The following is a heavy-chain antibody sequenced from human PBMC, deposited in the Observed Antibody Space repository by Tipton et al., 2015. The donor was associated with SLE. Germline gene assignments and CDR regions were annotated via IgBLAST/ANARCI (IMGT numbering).Heavy chain of an antibody. V-gene: IGHV3-9*01. Sequence: VQLVQSGGDWVQPGRSLRLLCTASGFKFDDYAMHWVRQGPGKGLEWVSGIIWDSVDIGCADSVKGRFTISRDNAKNSLYLQMNSLRTEDTAVYYCVKDAYASSLDGSYQDWGQGTLVTVSS. CDR2: IIWDSVDI. CDR1: GFKFDDYA. D-gene: IGHD3/OR15-3a*01. CDR3: VKDAYASSLDGSYQD. J-gene: IGHJ1*01.